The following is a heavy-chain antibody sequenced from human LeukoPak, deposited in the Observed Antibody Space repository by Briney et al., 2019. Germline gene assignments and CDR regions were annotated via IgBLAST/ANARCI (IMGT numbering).Heavy chain of an antibody. CDR3: TSSPEGYCSSTSCFDY. J-gene: IGHJ4*02. V-gene: IGHV3-15*01. CDR2: TKNKTDGGTT. Sequence: GGYLRLSCAASAFTFSNVWMSWVRQAPGKGLEWVGRTKNKTDGGTTNYAAPVKGRFTISRDDSENTLYLQIDSLKTEGTAVYYCTSSPEGYCSSTSCFDYWGQGTLVTVSS. CDR1: AFTFSNVW. D-gene: IGHD2-2*01.